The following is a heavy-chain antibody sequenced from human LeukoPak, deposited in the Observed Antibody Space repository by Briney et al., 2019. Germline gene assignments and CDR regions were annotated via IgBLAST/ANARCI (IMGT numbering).Heavy chain of an antibody. CDR3: ARDGSIAARPTY. D-gene: IGHD6-6*01. J-gene: IGHJ4*02. CDR2: ISGSSSYI. V-gene: IGHV3-21*01. CDR1: GFTFSTYS. Sequence: GGSLRLSCAASGFTFSTYSMIWVRQSPGKGLEWVSSISGSSSYIYYADSVKGRFTISRDNAKNSLYLQMNSLRAEDTAVYYCARDGSIAARPTYWGQGTLVTVSS.